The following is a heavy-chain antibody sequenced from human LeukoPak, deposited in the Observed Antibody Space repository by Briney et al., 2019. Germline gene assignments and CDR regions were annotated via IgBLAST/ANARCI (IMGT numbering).Heavy chain of an antibody. CDR1: GLTFSSYW. J-gene: IGHJ4*02. CDR2: IKQDGSEK. D-gene: IGHD5-12*01. CDR3: ARAIGGYASH. V-gene: IGHV3-7*01. Sequence: GGSLRLSCAASGLTFSSYWMSWVRQAPGKGLEWVANIKQDGSEKYYVDSVKGRFTISRDNAENSLYLQMNSLRAEDTAVYYCARAIGGYASHWGQGTLVTVYS.